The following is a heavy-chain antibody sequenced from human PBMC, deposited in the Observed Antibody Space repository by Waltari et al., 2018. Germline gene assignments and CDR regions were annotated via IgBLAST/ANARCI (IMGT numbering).Heavy chain of an antibody. CDR3: ARDGVRALGFDP. D-gene: IGHD3-16*01. CDR2: ISDIGRTI. V-gene: IGHV3-48*01. Sequence: VHLQESGPGLVKPSGTLSLTCGVAGASISSNIWWSWVRQAPGKGLEWVSYISDIGRTIYYADSVKGRFIISRDNVMNSLYLQMNTLRAEDTAVYYCARDGVRALGFDPRGQGTLVTVSS. CDR1: GASISSNI. J-gene: IGHJ5*02.